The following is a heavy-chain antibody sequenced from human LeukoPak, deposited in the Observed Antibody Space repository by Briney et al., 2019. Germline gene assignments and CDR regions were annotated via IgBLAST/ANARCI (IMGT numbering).Heavy chain of an antibody. J-gene: IGHJ1*01. V-gene: IGHV3-30*02. Sequence: GGSLRLSCAASGFVFSNYGMHWVRQAPGKGLEWVAFIPYDGSNKYYVDSVKGRFTISRDNSKNTLYLQMNSLRAEDTAVYYCAKVAYSSGWSPGYFQHWGQGTLVTVSS. CDR3: AKVAYSSGWSPGYFQH. CDR1: GFVFSNYG. D-gene: IGHD6-19*01. CDR2: IPYDGSNK.